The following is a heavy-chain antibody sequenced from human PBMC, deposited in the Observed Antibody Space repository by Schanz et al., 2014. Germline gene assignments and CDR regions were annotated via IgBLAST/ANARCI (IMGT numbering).Heavy chain of an antibody. CDR2: IWSDGSTK. CDR3: ARGTDWNLHY. D-gene: IGHD1-1*01. V-gene: IGHV3-33*01. CDR1: GFAFSVYG. Sequence: VQLLESGGGLVQPGGSLRLSCAASGFAFSVYGMHWVRQAPGKGPEWVAVIWSDGSTKYYADSVKGRFTVSRDSGQNSLYLQMNSLRAGDTAVYYCARGTDWNLHYWGQGALVTVSS. J-gene: IGHJ4*02.